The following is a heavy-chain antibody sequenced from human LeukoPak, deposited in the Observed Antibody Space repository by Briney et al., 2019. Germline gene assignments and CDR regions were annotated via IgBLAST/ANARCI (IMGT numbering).Heavy chain of an antibody. D-gene: IGHD5-24*01. CDR2: IYYSGGT. V-gene: IGHV4-59*08. Sequence: PSETLSLTCTVSGDSISSYYWSWIRQPPGKGLEWIGYIYYSGGTDYNPSLKSRVTISVDTSKNQFSLKLRSVTAADTAVYYYARHVTISGPYDASDIWGQGTMVTVSP. J-gene: IGHJ3*02. CDR3: ARHVTISGPYDASDI. CDR1: GDSISSYY.